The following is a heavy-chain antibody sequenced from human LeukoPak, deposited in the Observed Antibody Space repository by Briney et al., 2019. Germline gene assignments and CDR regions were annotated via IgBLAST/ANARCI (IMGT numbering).Heavy chain of an antibody. V-gene: IGHV3-33*01. CDR3: ARGYSYPAGDLYGMDV. D-gene: IGHD5-18*01. CDR2: IWYDGSNK. CDR1: GFTFSSYG. J-gene: IGHJ6*02. Sequence: GSLRLSCAASGFTFSSYGMHWVRQAPGKGLEWVAVIWYDGSNKYYADSVKGRFPISRDNSKNTLYLQMNSLRAEDTAVYYCARGYSYPAGDLYGMDVWGQGTTVTVSS.